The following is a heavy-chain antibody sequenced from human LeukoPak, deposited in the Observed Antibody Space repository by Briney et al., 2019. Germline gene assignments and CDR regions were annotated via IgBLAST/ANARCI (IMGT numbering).Heavy chain of an antibody. D-gene: IGHD4-23*01. CDR2: ISWDGGST. V-gene: IGHV3-43*01. Sequence: TGGSLRLSCAASGFTFDDYTMHWVRQAPGKGLDWVSLISWDGGSTYYADSVKGRFTISRDNSKNSLYLQMNSLRTEDTALYYCAKDINPYDYGGNVDYWGQGTLVTVSS. J-gene: IGHJ4*02. CDR3: AKDINPYDYGGNVDY. CDR1: GFTFDDYT.